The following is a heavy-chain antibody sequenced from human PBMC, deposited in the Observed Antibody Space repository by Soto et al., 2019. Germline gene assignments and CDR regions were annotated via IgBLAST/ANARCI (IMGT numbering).Heavy chain of an antibody. CDR1: GFTLSAYW. D-gene: IGHD5-12*01. J-gene: IGHJ4*02. Sequence: EVQLVESGGGLVQPGESLRLSCAASGFTLSAYWMHWVRQVPGTGPVWVSRIDGDGSRTSYADSVKGRFTISRDNAKNTVYLQMNSLRVEDTAVYYCARGAPVSGGYVVDYLGRGTLVTVSS. V-gene: IGHV3-74*01. CDR3: ARGAPVSGGYVVDY. CDR2: IDGDGSRT.